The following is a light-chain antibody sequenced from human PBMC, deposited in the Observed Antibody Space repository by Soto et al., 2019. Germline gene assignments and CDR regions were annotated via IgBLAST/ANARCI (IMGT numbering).Light chain of an antibody. CDR3: QQYGSSPWT. V-gene: IGKV3-20*01. CDR2: GAS. CDR1: QSVSSNY. Sequence: EIVLTQSPGPLSLSPGERATLSCRASQSVSSNYLAWYQQKPGQAPRLLIYGASSRATGIPDRFSGSGSGTDFTLTISGLEPEDFAVYYCQQYGSSPWTFGQGTKVEIK. J-gene: IGKJ1*01.